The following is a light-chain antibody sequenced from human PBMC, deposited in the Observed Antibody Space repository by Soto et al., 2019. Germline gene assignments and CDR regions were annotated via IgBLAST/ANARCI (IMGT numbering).Light chain of an antibody. J-gene: IGKJ1*01. CDR3: QQYGSSHT. CDR2: GAS. V-gene: IGKV3-20*01. CDR1: QSVSNNY. Sequence: EIVLTQSPGTLSLSPGERATLSCRASQSVSNNYLAWYQQKPGQAPRLLIYGASNMATGIPDRFSGSGSGTDFTLTSSRLEPEDFAVYYCQQYGSSHTFGQGTKVEIK.